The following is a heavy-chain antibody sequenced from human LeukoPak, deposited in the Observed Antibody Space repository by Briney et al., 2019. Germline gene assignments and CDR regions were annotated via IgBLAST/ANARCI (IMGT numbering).Heavy chain of an antibody. CDR1: GFSLYDHA. D-gene: IGHD3-3*01. V-gene: IGHV3-9*01. Sequence: PGGSLRLSCAPSGFSLYDHAMHWVRLVQGEGLEWVSGISWNSGSIDYADSVKGRFTISRDNSKNTLYLQMNSLRAEDTAVYYCAKIGRSYDFWTGYYEEVVDYMDVWGKGTTVTVSS. CDR3: AKIGRSYDFWTGYYEEVVDYMDV. CDR2: ISWNSGSI. J-gene: IGHJ6*03.